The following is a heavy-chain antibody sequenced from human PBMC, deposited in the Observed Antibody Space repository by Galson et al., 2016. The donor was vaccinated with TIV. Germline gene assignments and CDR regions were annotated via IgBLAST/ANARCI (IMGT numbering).Heavy chain of an antibody. V-gene: IGHV3-33*01. D-gene: IGHD6-19*01. CDR1: GFSFGFYG. J-gene: IGHJ6*02. CDR3: ARDRGGSGRFKGYYNGMDV. CDR2: IWFDGSNK. Sequence: SLRLSCAGSGFSFGFYGVHWVRQAPGKGLEWVALIWFDGSNKYYGDSVRGRFTISRDNSNNTLYLEMNSLRGDDTGVYYCARDRGGSGRFKGYYNGMDVWGQGTTVTVSS.